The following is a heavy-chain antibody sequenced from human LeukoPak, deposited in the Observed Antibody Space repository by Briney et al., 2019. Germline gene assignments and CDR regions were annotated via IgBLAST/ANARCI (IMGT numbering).Heavy chain of an antibody. Sequence: PGGSLRLSCAASGFTVSSNYMSWVRQAPGKGLEWVSSISSSSSYIYYADSVKGRFTISRDNAKNSLYLQMNSLRAEDTAVYYCARGGEGSSSYAFDIWGQGTMVTVSS. D-gene: IGHD6-6*01. CDR2: ISSSSSYI. CDR1: GFTVSSNY. CDR3: ARGGEGSSSYAFDI. J-gene: IGHJ3*02. V-gene: IGHV3-21*01.